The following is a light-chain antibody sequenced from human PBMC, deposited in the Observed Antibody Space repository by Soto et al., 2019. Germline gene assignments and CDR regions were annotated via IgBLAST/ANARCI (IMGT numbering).Light chain of an antibody. Sequence: EIVLTQSPGTLSLSPGERATLSCRASQSVSSSYLAWYQQKPGQAPRLLIYGASSRATGIPDRFSGSGSGTDFTLTIGDVEPEDFAVYYCHQRQSWPRTFGQGTKVDIK. J-gene: IGKJ1*01. V-gene: IGKV3-20*01. CDR1: QSVSSSY. CDR2: GAS. CDR3: HQRQSWPRT.